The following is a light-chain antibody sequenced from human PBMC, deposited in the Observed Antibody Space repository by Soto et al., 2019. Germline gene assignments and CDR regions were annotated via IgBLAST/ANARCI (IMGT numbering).Light chain of an antibody. Sequence: QSALTQPPSVSGSPGQSIAISCTGSSSDVGKYRYVSWFQQYPGNAPKLMIYEVSNRHSGVCNRFSGSKSGNTAFLTISGLQGEDEDDYYCSSFTTSSTWVFGGGTKLTVL. CDR1: SSDVGKYRY. CDR2: EVS. J-gene: IGLJ3*02. CDR3: SSFTTSSTWV. V-gene: IGLV2-14*01.